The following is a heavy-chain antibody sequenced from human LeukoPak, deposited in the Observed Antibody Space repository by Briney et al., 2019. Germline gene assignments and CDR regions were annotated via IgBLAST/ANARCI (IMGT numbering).Heavy chain of an antibody. V-gene: IGHV4-38-2*01. CDR2: IFQTGST. Sequence: SETLSLTCAVSGYSIGSGYYWGWIRQPPGKGLEWIGSIFQTGSTYYNPSLKSRFTISLDTSKNQLSLKLSSVTAADTAVYYCARHHSHYYGSGRYYNDYYYMDVWGKGTTVTVSS. J-gene: IGHJ6*03. D-gene: IGHD3-10*01. CDR1: GYSIGSGYY. CDR3: ARHHSHYYGSGRYYNDYYYMDV.